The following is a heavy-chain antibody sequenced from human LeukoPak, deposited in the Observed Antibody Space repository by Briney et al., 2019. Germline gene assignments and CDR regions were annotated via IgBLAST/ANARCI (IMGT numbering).Heavy chain of an antibody. Sequence: SETLSLTCTVSGDSISSGGYYWSWIRQPPGKGLEWIGSIYYSGSTYYNPSLKSRVTISVDTSKNQFSLKLSSVTAADTAVYYCARDLDWAAAGENAFDIWGQGTMVTVSS. CDR2: IYYSGST. D-gene: IGHD6-13*01. CDR1: GDSISSGGYY. CDR3: ARDLDWAAAGENAFDI. V-gene: IGHV4-39*07. J-gene: IGHJ3*02.